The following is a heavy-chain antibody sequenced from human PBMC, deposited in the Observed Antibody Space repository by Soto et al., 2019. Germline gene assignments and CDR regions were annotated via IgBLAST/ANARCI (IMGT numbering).Heavy chain of an antibody. D-gene: IGHD6-19*01. Sequence: QVQLVQSGAEVKKPGASVKVTCKASGYTFTSYGISWVRQAPGQGLEWMGWISADNGNTNYAQKLQGRVTMTTDTSTSTAYMELRSLRSDDTAVYYCARDRSSSGWYYYYYGMDVWGQGTTVTVSS. V-gene: IGHV1-18*04. J-gene: IGHJ6*02. CDR1: GYTFTSYG. CDR3: ARDRSSSGWYYYYYGMDV. CDR2: ISADNGNT.